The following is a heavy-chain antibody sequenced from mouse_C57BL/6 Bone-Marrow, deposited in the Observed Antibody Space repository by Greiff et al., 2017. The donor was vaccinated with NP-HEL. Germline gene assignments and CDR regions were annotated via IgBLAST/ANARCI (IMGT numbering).Heavy chain of an antibody. J-gene: IGHJ4*01. CDR3: ARPLMDY. V-gene: IGHV5-6*01. CDR1: GFTFSSYG. Sequence: EVKLVESGGDLVKPGGSLKLSCAASGFTFSSYGMSWVRQTPYKRLEWVATISSGGSYTYYPDSVQGRFTISRDNAKNTLYLQMSSLESEDTAMYYCARPLMDYWGQGTSVTVSS. CDR2: ISSGGSYT.